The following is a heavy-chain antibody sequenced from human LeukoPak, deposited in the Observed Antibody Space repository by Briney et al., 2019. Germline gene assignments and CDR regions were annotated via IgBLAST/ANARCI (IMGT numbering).Heavy chain of an antibody. CDR3: ARGVRYNWNSGALDM. CDR2: ISAGGSST. Sequence: GGSLRLSCEASEFTFSSYAMSWVRQAPGKGLEWVSVISAGGSSTYKADSEKGRVTISRDNSKNTLYLQMNSLRAEDTAVYYCARGVRYNWNSGALDMWGQGTKVTVSS. CDR1: EFTFSSYA. D-gene: IGHD1-1*01. V-gene: IGHV3-23*01. J-gene: IGHJ3*02.